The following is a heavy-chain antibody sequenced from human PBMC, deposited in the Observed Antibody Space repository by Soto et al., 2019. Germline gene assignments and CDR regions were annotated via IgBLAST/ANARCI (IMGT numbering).Heavy chain of an antibody. Sequence: GGSLRLSCVGSGFIFSKYTMNWVRQAPGKGLEWVSAISGSGSSTYYADSVKGRFTISRDNSKNTLYLQMNSLRAEDTAVYFCAIGTYYDYVRGSYPSHCIHVWGKGPTVTVSS. D-gene: IGHD3-16*02. J-gene: IGHJ6*04. V-gene: IGHV3-23*01. CDR3: AIGTYYDYVRGSYPSHCIHV. CDR1: GFIFSKYT. CDR2: ISGSGSST.